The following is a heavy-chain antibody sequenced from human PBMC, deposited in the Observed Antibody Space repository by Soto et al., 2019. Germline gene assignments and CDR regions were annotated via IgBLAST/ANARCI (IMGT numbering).Heavy chain of an antibody. Sequence: SETLSLTCTVSGVSISSGGYSWSWIRQHPGKGLEWIGYIFYSGTTNYKPSLKSRVTISVDTSKNQFSLKLSSVTPADTAVYYCARSVDPWGQGTLVTVSS. J-gene: IGHJ5*02. CDR3: ARSVDP. CDR1: GVSISSGGYS. V-gene: IGHV4-31*03. CDR2: IFYSGTT.